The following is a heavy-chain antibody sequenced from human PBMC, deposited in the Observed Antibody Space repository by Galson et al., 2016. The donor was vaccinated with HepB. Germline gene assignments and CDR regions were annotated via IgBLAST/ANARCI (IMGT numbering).Heavy chain of an antibody. V-gene: IGHV3-20*04. D-gene: IGHD3-10*01. J-gene: IGHJ4*02. CDR3: ARYYSGSGSYYYALDY. CDR1: GFTFDDYG. CDR2: SNWNGGST. Sequence: SLRLSCAASGFTFDDYGMGWVRQAPGKGLEWVSGSNWNGGSTGYADSVKGRFTISRDNAKNSLYLQMNSLRAEDTALYYCARYYSGSGSYYYALDYWGQGTLVTVSS.